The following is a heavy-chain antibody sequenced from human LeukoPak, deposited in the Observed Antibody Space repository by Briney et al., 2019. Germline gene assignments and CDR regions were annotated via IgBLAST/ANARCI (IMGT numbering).Heavy chain of an antibody. D-gene: IGHD3-22*01. CDR2: ISSGGGGTI. CDR1: GFTFSIYE. CDR3: ARIRADSSGYYYKYFDF. V-gene: IGHV3-48*03. Sequence: PGGSLRLSCVVSGFTFSIYEMNWVRQAPGKGLEWVSYISSGGGGTIYYADSVKGRFTISRDNAKNSLYLQMNSLRAEDTAVYYCARIRADSSGYYYKYFDFWGQGTLVTVSS. J-gene: IGHJ4*02.